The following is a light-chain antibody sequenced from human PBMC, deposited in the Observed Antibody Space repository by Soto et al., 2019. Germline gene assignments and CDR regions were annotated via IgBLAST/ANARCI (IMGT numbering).Light chain of an antibody. CDR2: EVS. CDR3: SSYTSSSLVV. Sequence: QSALTQPASVSGSPGQSITISCTGTSSDVAGYNYVSWYQQHPGKAPKLMIYEVSNRPSGVSNRFSGSRSGNTASLTISGLQPEDEAEYYCSSYTSSSLVVFGGGTKLTVL. J-gene: IGLJ2*01. CDR1: SSDVAGYNY. V-gene: IGLV2-14*01.